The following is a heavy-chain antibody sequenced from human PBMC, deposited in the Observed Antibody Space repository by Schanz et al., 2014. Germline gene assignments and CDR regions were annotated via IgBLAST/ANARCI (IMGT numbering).Heavy chain of an antibody. Sequence: VQLVESGGGLIQPGGSLRLSCAASGFTVSSHYMSWIRQAPGKGLEWVSFISSSSLYTKYGDSMKGRFTISRDNAKNSMYLEMNSLRAEDTSVYYCARLSAVGDAFDIWGQGTMVTVSS. J-gene: IGHJ3*02. D-gene: IGHD6-19*01. CDR3: ARLSAVGDAFDI. CDR2: ISSSSLYT. V-gene: IGHV3-11*06. CDR1: GFTVSSHY.